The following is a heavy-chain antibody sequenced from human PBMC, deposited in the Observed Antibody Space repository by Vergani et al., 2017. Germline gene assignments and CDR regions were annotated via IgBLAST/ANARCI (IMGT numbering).Heavy chain of an antibody. CDR2: IVVGSGNT. V-gene: IGHV1-58*01. CDR1: GFTFTSSA. CDR3: AADLGTSYDSSNEAFDI. Sequence: QMQLVQSGPEVKKPGTSVTVFCKASGFTFTSSAVQGARQARGQRLEWIGWIVVGSGNTNYAQKFQERVTITRDMSTSTAYMELSSLRSEDTAVYYCAADLGTSYDSSNEAFDIWGQGTMVTVSS. J-gene: IGHJ3*02. D-gene: IGHD3-22*01.